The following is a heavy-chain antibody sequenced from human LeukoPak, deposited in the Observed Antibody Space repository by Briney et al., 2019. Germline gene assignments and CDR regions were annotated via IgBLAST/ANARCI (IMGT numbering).Heavy chain of an antibody. CDR1: GFTFSSYS. D-gene: IGHD5-12*01. CDR3: ARGPSGYHNT. CDR2: ISSSSSYI. J-gene: IGHJ4*02. V-gene: IGHV3-21*01. Sequence: PGGSLRLSCAASGFTFSSYSMNWVRQAPGKGLEWVSSISSSSSYIYYADSVKGRFTISRDNAKNSLYLQMNGLRAEDTAVYYCARGPSGYHNTGGQGTLVTVSS.